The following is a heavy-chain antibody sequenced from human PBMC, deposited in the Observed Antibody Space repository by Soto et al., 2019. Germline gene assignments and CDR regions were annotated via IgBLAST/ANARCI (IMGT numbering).Heavy chain of an antibody. CDR2: ISADGAST. J-gene: IGHJ4*02. Sequence: GSLRLSCAASGFTFSSYALSWVRQVPGKGLDWVSSISADGASTYYADSVKGRFTISRDNSKNTLYLQMNSLRADDTAVYSCAKSLYGSGWYFPFDSWGQGTLVTVSS. CDR1: GFTFSSYA. V-gene: IGHV3-23*01. CDR3: AKSLYGSGWYFPFDS. D-gene: IGHD6-19*01.